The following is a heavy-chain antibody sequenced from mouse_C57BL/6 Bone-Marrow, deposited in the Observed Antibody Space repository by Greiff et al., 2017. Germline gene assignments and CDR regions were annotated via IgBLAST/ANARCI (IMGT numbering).Heavy chain of an antibody. Sequence: LQQSGPELVKPGASVKISCKASGYTFTASYINGVKQRPGQGLEWIGWIYPGSGNTKYNEKFKGKATLTVDTSSSTAYMQLSSLTSEDSAVYFCARGGIYYGNYIYAMDYWGQGTSVTVSS. CDR3: ARGGIYYGNYIYAMDY. CDR2: IYPGSGNT. D-gene: IGHD2-1*01. V-gene: IGHV1-84*01. J-gene: IGHJ4*01. CDR1: GYTFTASY.